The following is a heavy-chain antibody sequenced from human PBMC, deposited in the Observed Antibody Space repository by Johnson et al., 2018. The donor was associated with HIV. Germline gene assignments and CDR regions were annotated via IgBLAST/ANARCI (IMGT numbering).Heavy chain of an antibody. CDR2: IWYDGSNK. V-gene: IGHV3-33*01. D-gene: IGHD3-22*01. CDR1: GFTFSSYG. J-gene: IGHJ3*02. Sequence: QVQLVESGGGVVQPGRSLRLSCAASGFTFSSYGMHWVRQAPGKGLEWVAVIWYDGSNKYYADSVKGRFTISRDNSKNTLYLQMNSLRAEDTAVYYCARERNMIVVDDNAFDIWGQGTMVTVSS. CDR3: ARERNMIVVDDNAFDI.